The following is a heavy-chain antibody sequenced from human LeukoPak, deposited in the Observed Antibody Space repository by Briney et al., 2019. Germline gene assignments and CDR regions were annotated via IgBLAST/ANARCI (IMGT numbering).Heavy chain of an antibody. Sequence: PSETLSLTCTVSGGSISSYYWSWIRQPPGKGLEWIGYIYYSGSTNYNPSLKSRVTISVDTSKNQFSLKLTSVTAADTAVYYCARAPGSGDSFDYWGQGTLVTVSS. CDR2: IYYSGST. CDR1: GGSISSYY. CDR3: ARAPGSGDSFDY. J-gene: IGHJ4*02. D-gene: IGHD1-26*01. V-gene: IGHV4-59*01.